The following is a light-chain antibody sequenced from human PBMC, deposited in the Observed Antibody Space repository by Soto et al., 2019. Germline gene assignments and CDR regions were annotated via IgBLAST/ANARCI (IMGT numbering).Light chain of an antibody. J-gene: IGKJ1*01. Sequence: EIVMTQSPATLSVSPGERATLSCRASQSISSYLAWYQQKPGQAPRLLIHGASTRATDTPARFSGGGSGTEFTLTISSLQSEDFAVYYCHQYSDWPRGTFGQGTKVDIK. CDR3: HQYSDWPRGT. CDR1: QSISSY. CDR2: GAS. V-gene: IGKV3-15*01.